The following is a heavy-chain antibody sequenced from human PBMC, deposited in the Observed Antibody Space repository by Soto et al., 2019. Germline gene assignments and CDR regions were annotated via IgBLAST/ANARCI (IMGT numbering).Heavy chain of an antibody. Sequence: GASVKLYCKASGYTFTGYYMHWVRQAPGQGLEWMGWINPNSGGTSYAQKFQGWVTMTRDTSISTAYMELSRLRSDDTAVYYCARRRYAAAGPFDYWGQGTLVTVSS. CDR3: ARRRYAAAGPFDY. D-gene: IGHD6-13*01. CDR1: GYTFTGYY. CDR2: INPNSGGT. V-gene: IGHV1-2*04. J-gene: IGHJ4*02.